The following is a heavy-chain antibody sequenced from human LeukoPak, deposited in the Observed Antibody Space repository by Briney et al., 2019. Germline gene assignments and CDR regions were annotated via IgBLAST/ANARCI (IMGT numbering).Heavy chain of an antibody. Sequence: SETLSLTCTVSGGSIGSYYWSWVRQPPGRGLEWIGYIHYSGSINSNPSLKSRVTISVDTSKNQFSLTLSSVTAADTAVYYCARVGSYAFDIWGQGTMVTVSS. J-gene: IGHJ3*02. CDR3: ARVGSYAFDI. CDR2: IHYSGSI. CDR1: GGSIGSYY. V-gene: IGHV4-59*01.